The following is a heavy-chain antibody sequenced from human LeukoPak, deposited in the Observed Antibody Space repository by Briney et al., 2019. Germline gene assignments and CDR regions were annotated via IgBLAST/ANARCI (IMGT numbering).Heavy chain of an antibody. V-gene: IGHV1-2*02. J-gene: IGHJ1*01. D-gene: IGHD3-22*01. CDR2: INPNSGGT. CDR1: GYTFTGYY. CDR3: AREDYYYSSGYYKNKEYCQH. Sequence: ASVRVSCEASGYTFTGYYMHWVRQAPGQGVEWMGWINPNSGGTNYAQMFHGRVTMTRDTSISTAYMELSRLRSDDTAVYYCAREDYYYSSGYYKNKEYCQHWGQGTVVTVSS.